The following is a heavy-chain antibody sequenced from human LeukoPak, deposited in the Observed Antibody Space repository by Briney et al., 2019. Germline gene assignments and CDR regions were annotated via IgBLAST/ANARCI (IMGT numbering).Heavy chain of an antibody. D-gene: IGHD3-10*01. CDR2: ITSNGGST. CDR3: AKRSSESYYSDY. J-gene: IGHJ4*02. Sequence: GGSLRLSCAASGFTFSSYAFHWVRQAPGKGLEYVSSITSNGGSTYYANSVKGRFTISRDNAKNTLYLQMDSLRVEDMAVYYCAKRSSESYYSDYWGQGTLVTVSS. CDR1: GFTFSSYA. V-gene: IGHV3-64*01.